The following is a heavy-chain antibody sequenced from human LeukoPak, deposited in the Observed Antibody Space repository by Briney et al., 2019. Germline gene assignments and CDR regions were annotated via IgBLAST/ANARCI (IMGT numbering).Heavy chain of an antibody. Sequence: PSETLSLTCTVSGYSISSGYYWGWIRQPPGKGLEWIGSIYHSGSTYYNPSLKSRVTISVDTSKNQFSLKLSSVTAADTAVYYCARVLSELGASLGFDYWGQGILVTVSS. CDR3: ARVLSELGASLGFDY. V-gene: IGHV4-38-2*02. D-gene: IGHD1-26*01. CDR2: IYHSGST. J-gene: IGHJ4*02. CDR1: GYSISSGYY.